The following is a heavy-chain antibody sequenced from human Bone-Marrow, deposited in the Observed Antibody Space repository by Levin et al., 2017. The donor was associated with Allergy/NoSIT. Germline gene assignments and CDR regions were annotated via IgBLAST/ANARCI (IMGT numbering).Heavy chain of an antibody. J-gene: IGHJ4*02. CDR2: IDPKNGYT. Sequence: GESLKISCKASGYTFTVHHIHWVRQAPGQGLEWVGLIDPKNGYTNYAPNFKGRVTMAGDTSITTVYMELSRLTSDDTAMYYCARAQGTVALDFWGQGTLASVSS. CDR3: ARAQGTVALDF. D-gene: IGHD4-23*01. CDR1: GYTFTVHH. V-gene: IGHV1-2*02.